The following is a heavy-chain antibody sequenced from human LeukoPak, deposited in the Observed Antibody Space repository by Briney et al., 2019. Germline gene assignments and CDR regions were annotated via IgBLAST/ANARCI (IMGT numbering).Heavy chain of an antibody. J-gene: IGHJ6*04. CDR1: GGSFSGYY. Sequence: SETLSLTCAVYGGSFSGYYWSWIRQPPGKGLEWIGEINHSGSTNYNPSLKSRVTMSVDTSKNQFSLKLTSVTAADTAVYYCATRDFWGEVDVWGRGTTVTVSS. CDR3: ATRDFWGEVDV. D-gene: IGHD3/OR15-3a*01. CDR2: INHSGST. V-gene: IGHV4-34*01.